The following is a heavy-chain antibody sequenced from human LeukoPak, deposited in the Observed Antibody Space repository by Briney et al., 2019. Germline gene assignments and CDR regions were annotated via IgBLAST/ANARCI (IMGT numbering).Heavy chain of an antibody. J-gene: IGHJ4*02. CDR2: IYNSGTT. D-gene: IGHD5-24*01. V-gene: IGHV4-59*08. CDR3: ARHEDGYYPMPH. Sequence: KPSETLSLTCTVSGGSISGYYWSWVRQSPGKGLEWIAYIYNSGTTNYNPSLKSRVTISVDTSKNQFSLKLSSVTAADTAVYYCARHEDGYYPMPHWGQGTLVTVSS. CDR1: GGSISGYY.